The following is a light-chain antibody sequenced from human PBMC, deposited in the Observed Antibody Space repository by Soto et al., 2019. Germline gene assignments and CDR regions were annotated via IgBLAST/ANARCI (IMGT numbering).Light chain of an antibody. CDR1: QSISDW. CDR3: QQYNSYPYT. V-gene: IGKV1-5*03. CDR2: KAS. J-gene: IGKJ2*01. Sequence: DIRMTQSPSTLYASVGDRVTITCRASQSISDWLAWYQQTPGKAPKLLIYKASSLQSGVPSRFSGSGSGTEFTLTISSLQPDDFATFYCQQYNSYPYTFGQGTKLEIK.